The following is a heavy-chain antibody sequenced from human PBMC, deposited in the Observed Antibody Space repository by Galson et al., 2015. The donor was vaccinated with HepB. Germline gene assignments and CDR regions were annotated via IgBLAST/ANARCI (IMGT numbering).Heavy chain of an antibody. V-gene: IGHV5-10-1*01. CDR2: IDPSDSYT. Sequence: SGAEVKKPGESLRISCKGSGNTFTSYWISWVRQMPGKGLERMGRIDPSDSYTNYSPSFQGHVNISADRSLSTAYLQWSSLKASDSAIYYCAQTLDTSGYYFFGGQGTLVTVSS. CDR1: GNTFTSYW. D-gene: IGHD3-22*01. J-gene: IGHJ4*02. CDR3: AQTLDTSGYYFF.